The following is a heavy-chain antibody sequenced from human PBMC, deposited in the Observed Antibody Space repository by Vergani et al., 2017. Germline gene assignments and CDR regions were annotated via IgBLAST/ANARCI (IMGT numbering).Heavy chain of an antibody. CDR3: ARQTTIVGVVTGGDWFDP. V-gene: IGHV5-51*01. CDR2: IYPGDSDT. J-gene: IGHJ5*02. Sequence: EVQLVQSGAEVKKPGESLKISCKGSGYSFTSYWIGWVRQMPGKGLEWMGIIYPGDSDTRYSPSFQGQVTISADKSRSTAYLQWSSLKASDTAMYYCARQTTIVGVVTGGDWFDPWGQGTLVTVSS. CDR1: GYSFTSYW. D-gene: IGHD3-3*01.